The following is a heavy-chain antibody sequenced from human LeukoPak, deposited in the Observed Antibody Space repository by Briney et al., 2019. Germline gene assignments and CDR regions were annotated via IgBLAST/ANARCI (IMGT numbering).Heavy chain of an antibody. J-gene: IGHJ4*02. D-gene: IGHD6-13*01. CDR1: GYTFTGYY. Sequence: ASVKVSCKASGYTFTGYYMHWVRQAPGQGLEWVGWISAYNGNTNYAPKLQDRVSMTTDTSTSTAYLELRSLTSDDTALYYCARVYSNSHEPDFWGQGTMVTVSS. CDR3: ARVYSNSHEPDF. V-gene: IGHV1-18*04. CDR2: ISAYNGNT.